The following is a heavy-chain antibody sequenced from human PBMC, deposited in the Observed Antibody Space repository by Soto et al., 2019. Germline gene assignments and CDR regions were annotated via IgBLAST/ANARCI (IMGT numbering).Heavy chain of an antibody. CDR1: GFTFSDCS. D-gene: IGHD6-6*01. J-gene: IGHJ6*02. V-gene: IGHV3-30*09. CDR3: AKGVLSSHYGMEV. Sequence: GGSLRLSCAASGFTFSDCSMHWVRQAPGKGLEWVASYADSVKGRFAISRDFSDNTVYLQMNNLRVDDTAVYFCAKGVLSSHYGMEVWGQGTTVTVSS.